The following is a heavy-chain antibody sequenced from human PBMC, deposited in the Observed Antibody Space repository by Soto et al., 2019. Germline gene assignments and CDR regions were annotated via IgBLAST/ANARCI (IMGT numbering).Heavy chain of an antibody. CDR1: GYTFTSYD. J-gene: IGHJ4*02. D-gene: IGHD1-1*01. CDR3: ARRAETNGWNGFGADKYYFDF. CDR2: MNPNTGNS. V-gene: IGHV1-8*01. Sequence: SVKVSCKASGYTFTSYDIYWVRQATGQGLEWMGWMNPNTGNSAYAHKFQGRVTMTSDTSISTAHMELSSLRSEDTAVYYCARRAETNGWNGFGADKYYFDFWGQGTLVTVSS.